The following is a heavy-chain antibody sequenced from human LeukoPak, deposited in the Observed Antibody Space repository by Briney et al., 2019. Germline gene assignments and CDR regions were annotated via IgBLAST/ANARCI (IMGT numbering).Heavy chain of an antibody. D-gene: IGHD5-24*01. V-gene: IGHV1-69*05. CDR2: IIPIFGTA. J-gene: IGHJ6*03. Sequence: SVKVSCKASGGTFSSYAISWVRQAPGQGLEWMGRIIPIFGTANYAQKFQGRVTITTDESTSTAYMELSSLRSEDTAVYYCATTRGSYYYYYMDVWDKGTTVTVSS. CDR3: ATTRGSYYYYYMDV. CDR1: GGTFSSYA.